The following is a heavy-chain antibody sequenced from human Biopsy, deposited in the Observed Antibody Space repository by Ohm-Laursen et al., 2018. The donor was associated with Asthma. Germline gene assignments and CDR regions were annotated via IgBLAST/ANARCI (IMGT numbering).Heavy chain of an antibody. J-gene: IGHJ4*02. Sequence: TLSLTCAASGFSFGSFGMHWVRQVPGKGPEWGALISFVGRYEYYADSVKGRFTISRDNPMKRLYLQMSSLTAEDTAAYYCASRGGDFWSGYYMDYWGQGTLVTVSS. CDR1: GFSFGSFG. V-gene: IGHV3-30*03. CDR2: ISFVGRYE. D-gene: IGHD3-3*01. CDR3: ASRGGDFWSGYYMDY.